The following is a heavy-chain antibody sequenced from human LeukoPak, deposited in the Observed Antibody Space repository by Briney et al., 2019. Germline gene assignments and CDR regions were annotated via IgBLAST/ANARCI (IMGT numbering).Heavy chain of an antibody. CDR3: ARTRYYYNSRSYGAPYYFDY. Sequence: SETLSLTCAVYGASFDTYYWGWIRQPPGKGLEWIGSIYYSGSTYYNPSLKSRVAISVDTSKNQFSLKLSSVTAADTAVYYCARTRYYYNSRSYGAPYYFDYWGQGTLVTVSS. D-gene: IGHD3-10*01. CDR1: GASFDTYY. V-gene: IGHV4-39*01. CDR2: IYYSGST. J-gene: IGHJ4*02.